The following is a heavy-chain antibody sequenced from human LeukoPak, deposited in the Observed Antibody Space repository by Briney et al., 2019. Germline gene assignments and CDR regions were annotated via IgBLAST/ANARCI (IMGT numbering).Heavy chain of an antibody. J-gene: IGHJ6*02. CDR3: AATMVRGVNYYYYYGMDV. V-gene: IGHV4-4*07. D-gene: IGHD3-10*01. CDR1: GGSISSYY. CDR2: IHTSGST. Sequence: SETLSLTCTVSGGSISSYYWSWIRQPAGKGLEWIGRIHTSGSTNYNPSLKSRVTMSVDTSKNQFSLKLSSVTAADTAVYYCAATMVRGVNYYYYYGMDVWGQGTTVTVSS.